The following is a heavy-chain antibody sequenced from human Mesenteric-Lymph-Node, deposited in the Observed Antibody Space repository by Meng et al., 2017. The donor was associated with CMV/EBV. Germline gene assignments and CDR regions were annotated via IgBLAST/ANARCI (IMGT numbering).Heavy chain of an antibody. CDR1: GFTFNDYA. CDR3: ARVLRDYHTLAGYYDVVDN. D-gene: IGHD3-9*01. V-gene: IGHV3-9*01. CDR2: ISWNGGRI. Sequence: GGSLRLSCAASGFTFNDYAMHWVRQVPGKGLEWISGISWNGGRIGYADSVKGRFTISRDSAKKSVYLQMNSLRAEDTAVYYCARVLRDYHTLAGYYDVVDNWGQGTLVTVSS. J-gene: IGHJ4*02.